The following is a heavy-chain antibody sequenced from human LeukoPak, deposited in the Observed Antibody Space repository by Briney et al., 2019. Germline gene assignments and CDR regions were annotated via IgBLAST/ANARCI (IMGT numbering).Heavy chain of an antibody. V-gene: IGHV4-34*01. J-gene: IGHJ4*01. CDR1: GGSFSDYY. CDR2: INHSGST. Sequence: PSETLSLTCAVYGGSFSDYYWNWIRQPPGKGLEWIGEINHSGSTNYNPSLKSRVTMSVDTFKNQFSLTLSSVTAADTAVYYCARVQDFDTRGYYLGYWGHGSLVTVSS. CDR3: ARVQDFDTRGYYLGY. D-gene: IGHD3-22*01.